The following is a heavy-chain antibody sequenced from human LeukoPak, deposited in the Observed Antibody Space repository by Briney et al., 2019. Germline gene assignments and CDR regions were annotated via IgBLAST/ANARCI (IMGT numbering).Heavy chain of an antibody. CDR1: GFTFSSYA. CDR2: ISGSGGST. D-gene: IGHD2-2*01. CDR3: AKGGCSSTTCYLANP. Sequence: PGGSLRLSCAASGFTFSSYAMSWVRQAPGKGLEWVSAISGSGGSTYYADSVKGRFTISRDNSKNTLYLQMNSQTAEDTALYYCAKGGCSSTTCYLANPWGQGTLVTVSS. V-gene: IGHV3-23*01. J-gene: IGHJ5*02.